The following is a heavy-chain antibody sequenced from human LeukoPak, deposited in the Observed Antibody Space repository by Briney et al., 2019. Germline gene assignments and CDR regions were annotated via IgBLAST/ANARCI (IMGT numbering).Heavy chain of an antibody. CDR2: IIPIFGTA. J-gene: IGHJ6*03. CDR3: ARPHYYDSKYYYYYYMDV. V-gene: IGHV1-69*13. CDR1: GGTFSSYA. Sequence: ASVKVSCKASGGTFSSYAISWVRQAPGQGLEWMGGIIPIFGTANYAQKFQGRVTITADESTSTAYMELSSLRSEDTAVYYCARPHYYDSKYYYYYYMDVWGKGTTVTVSS. D-gene: IGHD3-22*01.